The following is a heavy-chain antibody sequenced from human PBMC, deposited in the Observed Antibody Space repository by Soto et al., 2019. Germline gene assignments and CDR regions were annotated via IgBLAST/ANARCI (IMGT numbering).Heavy chain of an antibody. J-gene: IGHJ1*01. CDR2: ISVYNGNT. Sequence: GASVQVSCKASGYTFTSYGISWVRQAPGQGLEWMGWISVYNGNTNYAQKLQGRVTMTTDTSTITAYMELRSLRSDDTAVYYCARGHGYGDPGPAEYFQHWGQGTLVTVSS. D-gene: IGHD4-17*01. V-gene: IGHV1-18*01. CDR1: GYTFTSYG. CDR3: ARGHGYGDPGPAEYFQH.